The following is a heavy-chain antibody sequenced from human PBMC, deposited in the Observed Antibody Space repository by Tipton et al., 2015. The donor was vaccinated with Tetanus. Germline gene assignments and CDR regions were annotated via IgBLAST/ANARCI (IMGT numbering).Heavy chain of an antibody. J-gene: IGHJ6*02. Sequence: TLSLTCAVYGASFSDYYWNWIRQPPGKGLEWLAYISYSGNTNSNYSLKSRITISRDTSKNQFSLKLTSVTAADTAVYFCARTPDYYYGMDVWGQGTTVTVSS. CDR1: GASFSDYY. CDR3: ARTPDYYYGMDV. CDR2: ISYSGNT. V-gene: IGHV4-59*01.